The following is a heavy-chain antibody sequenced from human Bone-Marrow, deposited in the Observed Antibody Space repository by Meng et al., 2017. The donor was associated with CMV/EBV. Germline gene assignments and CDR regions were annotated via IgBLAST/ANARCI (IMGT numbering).Heavy chain of an antibody. CDR1: GFTFSSYS. CDR3: ARIAAAALLFDD. CDR2: ISSSSSYI. V-gene: IGHV3-21*01. Sequence: GESLKISCAASGFTFSSYSMNWVRQAPGKGLEWVSSISSSSSYIYYADSVKGRFTISRDNAKNSLYLQMNSLRAEDTAVYYCARIAAAALLFDDWGQGTLVTVSS. D-gene: IGHD6-13*01. J-gene: IGHJ4*02.